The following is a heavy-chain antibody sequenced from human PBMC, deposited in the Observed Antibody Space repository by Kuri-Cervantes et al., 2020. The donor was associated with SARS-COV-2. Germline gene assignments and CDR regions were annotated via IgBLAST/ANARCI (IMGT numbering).Heavy chain of an antibody. V-gene: IGHV1-2*02. J-gene: IGHJ4*02. D-gene: IGHD4-11*01. CDR2: INPNSGGT. Sequence: ASVKISCKASVYTFTGYYMHRVRQAPGQGLEWMGWINPNSGGTNYAQKFQGRVTMTRDTSISTAYMELSRLRSDDTAVYYCARVGIYDYSNYRPFDYWGQGTLVTVSS. CDR3: ARVGIYDYSNYRPFDY. CDR1: VYTFTGYY.